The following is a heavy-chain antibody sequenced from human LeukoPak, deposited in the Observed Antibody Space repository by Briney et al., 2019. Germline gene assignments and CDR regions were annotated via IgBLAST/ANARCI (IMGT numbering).Heavy chain of an antibody. CDR2: ISRSATTI. J-gene: IGHJ4*02. V-gene: IGHV3-11*04. CDR1: GFTVSSNY. D-gene: IGHD6-13*01. Sequence: KPGGSLRLSCAASGFTVSSNYMSWVRQAPGKGLEWVSSISRSATTIYYADSVKGRFTISRDNAKNSLYLQMNSLRAEDTAVYFCARVGALSSSWLLYWGQGTLVTVSS. CDR3: ARVGALSSSWLLY.